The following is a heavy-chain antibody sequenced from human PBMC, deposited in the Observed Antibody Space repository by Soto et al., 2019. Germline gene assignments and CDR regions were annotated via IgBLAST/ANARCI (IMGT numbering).Heavy chain of an antibody. CDR1: GGSFSGYY. V-gene: IGHV4-34*01. J-gene: IGHJ5*02. CDR3: ARGRHSQIRYCSSTSCPNWFDP. CDR2: INHSGST. D-gene: IGHD2-2*01. Sequence: QVQLQQWGAGLLKPSETLSLTCAVYGGSFSGYYWSWIRQPPGKGVEWIGEINHSGSTNYNPSLKRRVTISVDTSKNQFSLKLSSVTAADTAVYYCARGRHSQIRYCSSTSCPNWFDPWGQGTLVTVSS.